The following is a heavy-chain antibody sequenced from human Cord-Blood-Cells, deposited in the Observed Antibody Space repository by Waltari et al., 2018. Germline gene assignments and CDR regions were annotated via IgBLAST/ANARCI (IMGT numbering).Heavy chain of an antibody. J-gene: IGHJ6*03. Sequence: QVQLQPRGAGLLQPSETLSPTCAVSVGSFSGYYCSWIRHPPGKGLEWIGEINHSGSTNYNPTLKSRVTISVDTSKNQFSLKLSSVTAADTAVYYCARLSYHFWSGYYYYYYYYMDVWGKGTTVTVSS. D-gene: IGHD3-3*01. CDR2: INHSGST. V-gene: IGHV4-34*01. CDR3: ARLSYHFWSGYYYYYYYYMDV. CDR1: VGSFSGYY.